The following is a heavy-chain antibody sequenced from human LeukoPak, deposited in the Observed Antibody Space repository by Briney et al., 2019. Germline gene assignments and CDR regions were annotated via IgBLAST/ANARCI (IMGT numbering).Heavy chain of an antibody. CDR1: GYTFTSYY. Sequence: GASVKVSCKASGYTFTSYYMHWVRQAPGQGLEWMGIINPSGGSTSYAQKFQGRVTMTRDTSTSTVYMELSSLRSEDTAVYYCAAGPLLWFGEPYYFDYWGQGTLVTVSS. D-gene: IGHD3-10*01. J-gene: IGHJ4*02. CDR2: INPSGGST. V-gene: IGHV1-46*01. CDR3: AAGPLLWFGEPYYFDY.